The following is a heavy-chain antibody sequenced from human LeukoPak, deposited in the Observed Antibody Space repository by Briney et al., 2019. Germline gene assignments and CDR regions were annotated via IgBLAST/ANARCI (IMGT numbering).Heavy chain of an antibody. V-gene: IGHV3-30*02. D-gene: IGHD6-13*01. CDR3: AKDTRLSSSWYVGGSSRWYYYYYYMDV. J-gene: IGHJ6*03. CDR1: GFTFSRYW. Sequence: GGSLRLSCAASGFTFSRYWMHWVRQAPGKGLEWVAFIRYDGSNKYYADSVKGRFTISRDNSKNTLYLQMNSLRAEDTAVYYCAKDTRLSSSWYVGGSSRWYYYYYYMDVWGKGTTVTISS. CDR2: IRYDGSNK.